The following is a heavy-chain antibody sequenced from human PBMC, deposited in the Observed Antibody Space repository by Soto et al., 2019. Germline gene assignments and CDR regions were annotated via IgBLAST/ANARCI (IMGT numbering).Heavy chain of an antibody. CDR1: GASLSSHF. CDR2: IYKSGST. CDR3: ARDRGEYSYAHDF. Sequence: SETLSLTCTVSGASLSSHFWTWVRQPPGKGLESIGYIYKSGSTDYNPSLKSRVTISVDTSKNQFSLTLTSVTAEDTAVYYCARDRGEYSYAHDFWGPGTLVTVSS. V-gene: IGHV4-59*11. J-gene: IGHJ4*02. D-gene: IGHD5-18*01.